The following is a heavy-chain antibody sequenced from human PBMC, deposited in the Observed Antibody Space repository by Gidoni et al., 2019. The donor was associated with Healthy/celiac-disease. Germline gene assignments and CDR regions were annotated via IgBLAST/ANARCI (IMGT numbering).Heavy chain of an antibody. J-gene: IGHJ4*02. D-gene: IGHD6-19*01. Sequence: EVQLVESGGGLVQPGWSLRLSCAASGFTFSSYWMRWVRQAPGKGLEWVANIKQDGSEKYYVDSVKGRFTISRDNAKNSLYLQMNSLRAEDTAVYYGARDQVAGTPFDYWGQGTLVTVSS. CDR1: GFTFSSYW. V-gene: IGHV3-7*03. CDR3: ARDQVAGTPFDY. CDR2: IKQDGSEK.